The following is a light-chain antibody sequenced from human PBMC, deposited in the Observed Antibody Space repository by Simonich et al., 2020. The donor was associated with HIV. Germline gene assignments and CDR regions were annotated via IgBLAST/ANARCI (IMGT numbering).Light chain of an antibody. Sequence: DIQMTQSPSTLSASVGDRVTITCRASPSISRWLAWYQQKPGKAPKLLIYKASSLESGVPSRFSGSGSGTEFTLTISSMQSEDFAVYYCQQYNHWPFSFGPGTKVDIK. CDR3: QQYNHWPFS. J-gene: IGKJ3*01. V-gene: IGKV1-5*03. CDR2: KAS. CDR1: PSISRW.